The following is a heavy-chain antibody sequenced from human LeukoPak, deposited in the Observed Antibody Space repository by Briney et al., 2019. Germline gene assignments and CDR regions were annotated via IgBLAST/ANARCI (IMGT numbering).Heavy chain of an antibody. J-gene: IGHJ6*02. CDR2: MNPNSGNT. D-gene: IGHD2-2*01. V-gene: IGHV1-8*02. CDR3: AREKPLYQLFRNYYYGMDV. CDR1: GYTFTGYY. Sequence: ASVKVSCKASGYTFTGYYMHWVRQAPGQGLEWMGWMNPNSGNTGYAQKFQGRVTMTRNTSISTAYMELSSLRSEDTAVYYCAREKPLYQLFRNYYYGMDVWGQGTTVTVSS.